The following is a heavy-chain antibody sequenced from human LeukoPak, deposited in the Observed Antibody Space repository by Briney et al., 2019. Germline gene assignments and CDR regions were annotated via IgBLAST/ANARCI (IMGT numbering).Heavy chain of an antibody. V-gene: IGHV3-30*18. CDR1: GFTFSSYG. J-gene: IGHJ4*02. CDR2: ISYDGSNK. Sequence: GRSLRLSCAASGFTFSSYGMHWVRQAPGKGLGWVAVISYDGSNKYYADSVKGRFTISRDNSKNTLYLQMNSLRAEDTAVYYCAKDSGSSEYYFDYWGQGTLVTVSS. D-gene: IGHD1-26*01. CDR3: AKDSGSSEYYFDY.